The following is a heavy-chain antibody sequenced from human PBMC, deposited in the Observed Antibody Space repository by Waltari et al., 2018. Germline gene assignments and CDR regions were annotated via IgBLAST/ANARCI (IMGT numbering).Heavy chain of an antibody. V-gene: IGHV4-59*08. D-gene: IGHD2-21*01. Sequence: QVQLQESGPGLVKPSATLSLTCTVSGGSISSYYWSWIRQPPGKGLEWIGSIYDSGGNTSNPSRKSRGTISVDRSKNQFSLKLSSVTAADTAVYYCARLDCGGDCSMYYYYYYMDVWGKGTTVTVSS. CDR2: IYDSGGN. CDR1: GGSISSYY. J-gene: IGHJ6*03. CDR3: ARLDCGGDCSMYYYYYYMDV.